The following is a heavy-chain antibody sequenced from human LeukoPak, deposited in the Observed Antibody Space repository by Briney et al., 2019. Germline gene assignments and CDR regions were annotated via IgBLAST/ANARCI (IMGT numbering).Heavy chain of an antibody. V-gene: IGHV1-69*04. CDR3: AREDYESSGYYGFDY. CDR1: GCTFTSYA. J-gene: IGHJ4*02. D-gene: IGHD3-22*01. CDR2: IIPYLGIA. Sequence: SVKVSCKASGCTFTSYAISWVRQAPGQGLEWMGRIIPYLGIANYAQKFQGRVTITADKSTSTAYMELSSLRSEDTAVYYCAREDYESSGYYGFDYWGQGTLGTVSS.